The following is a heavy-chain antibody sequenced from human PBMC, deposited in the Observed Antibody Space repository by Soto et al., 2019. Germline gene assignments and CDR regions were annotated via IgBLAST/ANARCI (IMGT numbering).Heavy chain of an antibody. J-gene: IGHJ6*02. Sequence: EVQLLESGGGLVQPGGSLRLSCAASGFPLSTYGMTWVRQAPGKGLEWVSAITGTGGNTYYVDSVKGRFTSSRDNFKNMLYLQMNSLRVEDTAVYYCARIRGYWYGLDVWGQGTTVTVSS. CDR3: ARIRGYWYGLDV. CDR2: ITGTGGNT. V-gene: IGHV3-23*01. CDR1: GFPLSTYG.